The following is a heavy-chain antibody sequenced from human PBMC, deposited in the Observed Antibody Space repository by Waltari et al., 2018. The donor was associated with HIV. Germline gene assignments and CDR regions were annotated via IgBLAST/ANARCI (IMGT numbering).Heavy chain of an antibody. V-gene: IGHV1-8*01. CDR2: MNPNSGNS. Sequence: QAQLLQSGAEVKRPGASVKFSCKASGYTFSNYDFNWVRQATGQGLEWMGWMNPNSGNSGVVQKFQGRVTMTRDTSISTAYMELSSLGSEDTAVYYCARGGEMGAPYVGMDVWGQGTTVTVSS. D-gene: IGHD3-10*01. J-gene: IGHJ6*02. CDR3: ARGGEMGAPYVGMDV. CDR1: GYTFSNYD.